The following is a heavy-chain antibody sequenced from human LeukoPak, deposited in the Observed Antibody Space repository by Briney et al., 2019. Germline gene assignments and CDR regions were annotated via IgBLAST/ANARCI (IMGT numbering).Heavy chain of an antibody. D-gene: IGHD3-16*01. V-gene: IGHV3-21*01. CDR2: ISSSSSYI. CDR1: GFTFSSYS. CDR3: ARDWGYYYYYGMDV. Sequence: GGSLRLSCAASGFTFSSYSMNWVRQAPGKGLEWVSSISSSSSYIYYADSVRGRFTISRDNAKNSLYLQMNSLRAEDTAVYYCARDWGYYYYYGMDVWGQGTTVTVSS. J-gene: IGHJ6*02.